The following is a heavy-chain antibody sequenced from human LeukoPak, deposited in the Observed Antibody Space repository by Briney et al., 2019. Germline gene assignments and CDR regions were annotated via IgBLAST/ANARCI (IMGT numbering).Heavy chain of an antibody. V-gene: IGHV4-30-2*01. J-gene: IGHJ4*02. CDR1: GASISSGGHS. D-gene: IGHD4-17*01. CDR3: ARKKDYGDYVDY. CDR2: IYHSGNT. Sequence: SQTLSLTCAVSGASISSGGHSWNWIRLPPGKGLEWIANIYHSGNTYYNPSLRSRVTISVDTSKNQFSLMLSSVTAADTALYYCARKKDYGDYVDYWGQGTLVTVSS.